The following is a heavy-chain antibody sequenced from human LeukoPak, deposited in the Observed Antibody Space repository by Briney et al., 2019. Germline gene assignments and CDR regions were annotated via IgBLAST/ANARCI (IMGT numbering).Heavy chain of an antibody. CDR1: GGTFSSYA. CDR3: ARDGEGGYYGSGSYPFDY. D-gene: IGHD3-10*01. V-gene: IGHV1-69*06. CDR2: IIPIFGTA. J-gene: IGHJ4*02. Sequence: GASVNVSCKASGGTFSSYAISWVRQAPGQGLEWLGGIIPIFGTANYAQKFQGRVTITADKSTSTAYIELSSLRSEETAVYYCARDGEGGYYGSGSYPFDYWGQGTLVTVSS.